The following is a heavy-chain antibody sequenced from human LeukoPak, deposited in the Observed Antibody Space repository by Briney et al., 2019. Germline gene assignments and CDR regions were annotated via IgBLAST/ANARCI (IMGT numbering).Heavy chain of an antibody. D-gene: IGHD4/OR15-4a*01. V-gene: IGHV3-7*01. J-gene: IGHJ3*02. CDR2: IRDDGSEK. Sequence: PGGSLRFSCAASGFTCTNYCMSWVRQAPGKGLKWVANIRDDGSEKYYVDSVEGRFTISRDNAKNSLYLQMNSLRAEDTAVYYCARRRLTIVECAFDMWPQETRVSVFS. CDR1: GFTCTNYC. CDR3: ARRRLTIVECAFDM.